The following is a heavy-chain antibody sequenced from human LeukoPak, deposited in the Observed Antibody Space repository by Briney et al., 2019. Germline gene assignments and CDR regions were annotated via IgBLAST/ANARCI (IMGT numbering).Heavy chain of an antibody. V-gene: IGHV1-2*02. Sequence: GASVKVSCKASGYTFTSYYMHWVRQAPGQGLEWMGWINPNSGGTNYAQKFQGRVTMTRDTSISTAYMELSRLRSDDTAVYYSARGFERGDWFDPWGQGTLVTVSS. CDR1: GYTFTSYY. CDR2: INPNSGGT. J-gene: IGHJ5*02. CDR3: ARGFERGDWFDP.